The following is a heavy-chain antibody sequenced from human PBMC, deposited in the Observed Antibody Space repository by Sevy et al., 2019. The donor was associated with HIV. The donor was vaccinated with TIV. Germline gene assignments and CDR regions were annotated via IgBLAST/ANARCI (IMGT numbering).Heavy chain of an antibody. CDR1: GGSFSGYY. V-gene: IGHV4-34*01. D-gene: IGHD2-15*01. J-gene: IGHJ6*02. Sequence: SETLSLTCAVYGGSFSGYYWSWIRQPPGKGLEWIGEINHSGSTNYNPSLKSRVTISVDTSKNQFSLKLSSVTAADTAVYYCARGPGVVVVAATPNYYGMGVWGQGTTVTVSS. CDR3: ARGPGVVVVAATPNYYGMGV. CDR2: INHSGST.